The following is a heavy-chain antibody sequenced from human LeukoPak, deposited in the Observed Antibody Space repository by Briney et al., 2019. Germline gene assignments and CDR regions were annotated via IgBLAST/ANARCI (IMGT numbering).Heavy chain of an antibody. Sequence: QPGGSLRPSCAASGFTFSSYAMSWVRQAPGKGLEWVSSISGSGGTTYYADSVKGRFTISRDNSKKTLYLQMNSLRAEDTAVYYCAKDRGNYYDTPRFDPWGQGTLVTVSS. D-gene: IGHD3-22*01. CDR1: GFTFSSYA. CDR2: ISGSGGTT. CDR3: AKDRGNYYDTPRFDP. J-gene: IGHJ5*02. V-gene: IGHV3-23*01.